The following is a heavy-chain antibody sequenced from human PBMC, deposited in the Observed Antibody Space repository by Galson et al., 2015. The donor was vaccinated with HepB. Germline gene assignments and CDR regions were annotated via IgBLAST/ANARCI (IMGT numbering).Heavy chain of an antibody. CDR3: ARRGRELNMVV. D-gene: IGHD3-10*01. V-gene: IGHV4-59*08. CDR1: GGSINTYY. Sequence: ETLSLTCTVSGGSINTYYWSWIRQPPGKGLEWIGFIHYSGSTNYAPSLKGRVTMSVDTSKNQYSLKVNSVTAADAAVYFCARRGRELNMVVWGKGTMVTVAS. CDR2: IHYSGST. J-gene: IGHJ6*04.